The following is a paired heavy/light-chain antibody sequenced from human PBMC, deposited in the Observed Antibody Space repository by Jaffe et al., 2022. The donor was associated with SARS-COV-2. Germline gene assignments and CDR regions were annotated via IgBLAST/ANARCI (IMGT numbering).Heavy chain of an antibody. D-gene: IGHD5-18*01. Sequence: EVQLVESGGGLVKPGGSLRLSCAASGFTFSSYSMNWVRQAPGKGLEWVSSISSSSSYIYYADSVKGRFTISRDNAKNSLYLQMNSLRAEDTAVYYCARAPGSPEQMDTAWYFDYWGQGTLVTVSS. J-gene: IGHJ4*02. CDR1: GFTFSSYS. CDR3: ARAPGSPEQMDTAWYFDY. CDR2: ISSSSSYI. V-gene: IGHV3-21*01.
Light chain of an antibody. CDR1: QGISSW. CDR3: HGGFT. V-gene: IGKV1-12*01. J-gene: IGKJ3*01. CDR2: AAS. Sequence: DIQMTQSPSSVSASVGDRVTITCRASQGISSWLAWYQQKPGKAPKLLIYAASSLQSGVPSRFSGSGSGTDFTLTISSLQPEDFATYYCHGGFTFGPGTKVDIK.